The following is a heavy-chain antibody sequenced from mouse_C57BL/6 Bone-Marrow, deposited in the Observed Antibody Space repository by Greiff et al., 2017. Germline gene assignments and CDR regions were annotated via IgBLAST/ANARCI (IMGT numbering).Heavy chain of an antibody. CDR1: GYAFTNYL. CDR2: INPGSGGT. Sequence: VQLQQSGAELVRPGPSVKVSCKASGYAFTNYLIEWVKQRPGQGLEWIGVINPGSGGTNYNEKFKGKATLTADKSTSTAYMQLSSLTSEDSAVYFCARIRGNWYFDGWGTGTTVTVAS. CDR3: ARIRGNWYFDG. J-gene: IGHJ1*03. V-gene: IGHV1-54*01.